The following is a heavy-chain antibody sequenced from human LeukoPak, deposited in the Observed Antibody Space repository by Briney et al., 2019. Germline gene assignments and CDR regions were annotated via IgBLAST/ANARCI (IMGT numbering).Heavy chain of an antibody. J-gene: IGHJ4*02. CDR1: GFTFSSYS. CDR2: ISSSSSYI. D-gene: IGHD1-26*01. V-gene: IGHV3-21*01. Sequence: GGSLRLSCAASGFTFSSYSMNWVRQAPGKGLEWVSSISSSSSYIYYADSVKGRFTISRDNAKNSLYLQMNSLRAEDTAVYYCARVVRRELYHFDYWGQGTLVTVSS. CDR3: ARVVRRELYHFDY.